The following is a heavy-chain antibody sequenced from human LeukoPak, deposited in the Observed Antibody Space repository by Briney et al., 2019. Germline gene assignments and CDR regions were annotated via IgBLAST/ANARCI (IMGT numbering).Heavy chain of an antibody. Sequence: GGSLRLSCAASGFTFSSYGMHWVRQAPGKGLEWVAVIWYDGSNKYYADSVKGRFTISRDNSKNTLYLQMNSLRAEDTAVYYCANSAYDFWSGYYSGTLDYWGQGTLVTVSS. V-gene: IGHV3-33*03. CDR1: GFTFSSYG. CDR3: ANSAYDFWSGYYSGTLDY. J-gene: IGHJ4*02. CDR2: IWYDGSNK. D-gene: IGHD3-3*01.